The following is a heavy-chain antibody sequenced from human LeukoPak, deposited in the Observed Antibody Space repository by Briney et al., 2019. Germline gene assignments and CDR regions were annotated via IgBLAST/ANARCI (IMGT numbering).Heavy chain of an antibody. CDR1: GGSIRSNNW. J-gene: IGHJ3*02. CDR3: ARSPVKEAFDI. V-gene: IGHV4-4*02. Sequence: SGTLSLTCAVSGGSIRSNNWWSWVRQSPEKGLEWIAEIYHSGSFNRNPSLKSRVTISVDTSKNQFSLKLSSVTAADTAVYYCARSPVKEAFDIWGQGTMVTVSS. CDR2: IYHSGSF. D-gene: IGHD3-16*02.